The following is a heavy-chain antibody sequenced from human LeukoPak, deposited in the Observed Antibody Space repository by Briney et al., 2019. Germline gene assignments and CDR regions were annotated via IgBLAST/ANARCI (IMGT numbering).Heavy chain of an antibody. CDR3: ARSRLIVATIGFMDV. J-gene: IGHJ6*04. CDR1: GYTFSAYC. CDR2: IIPIFGTA. D-gene: IGHD5-12*01. Sequence: GASVKVSCKASGYTFSAYCMHWVRQAPGQGLEWMGGIIPIFGTANYAQKFQGRVTITADESTSTAYMELSSLRSEDTAVYYCARSRLIVATIGFMDVWGKGTTVTISS. V-gene: IGHV1-69*13.